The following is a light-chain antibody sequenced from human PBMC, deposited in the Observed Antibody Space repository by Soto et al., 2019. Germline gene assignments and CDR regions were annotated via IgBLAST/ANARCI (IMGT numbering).Light chain of an antibody. CDR3: QQYGSSHT. CDR1: QSVRSSY. CDR2: GAS. J-gene: IGKJ3*01. V-gene: IGKV3-20*01. Sequence: EIVLTQSPGTLSLSPGERATLSCRASQSVRSSYLAWYQQKPGRAPRLLIYGASSRATGIPDRFSGSGSGTDFTLTISRLEPEEFAVYYCQQYGSSHTFGPGTKVDIK.